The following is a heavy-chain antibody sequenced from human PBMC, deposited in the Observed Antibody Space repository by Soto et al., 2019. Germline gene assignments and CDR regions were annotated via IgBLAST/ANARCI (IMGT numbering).Heavy chain of an antibody. D-gene: IGHD5-12*01. CDR3: ARAYIVAPILAFDI. CDR1: GYTFTTYS. J-gene: IGHJ3*02. CDR2: INPSGGST. V-gene: IGHV1-46*03. Sequence: ASVKVSCKASGYTFTTYSIHCVRQAPGQGLEWMGIINPSGGSTSYAQKFQGRVTMTRDTSTSTVYMELSSLRSEDTAVYYCARAYIVAPILAFDIWGQGTMVTVSS.